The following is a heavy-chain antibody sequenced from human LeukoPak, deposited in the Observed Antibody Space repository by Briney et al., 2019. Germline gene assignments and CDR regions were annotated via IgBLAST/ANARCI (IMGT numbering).Heavy chain of an antibody. CDR1: GGSISSSSYY. V-gene: IGHV4-39*01. D-gene: IGHD3-16*01. CDR2: IYYSGST. J-gene: IGHJ6*03. Sequence: SETLSLTCTVSGGSISSSSYYWGWIRQPPGKGLEWIGSIYYSGSTYYNPSLNSRVTISVDTSKNQFSLKLSSVTAADTAVYYCARWGLGYYYMDVWGKGTTVTISS. CDR3: ARWGLGYYYMDV.